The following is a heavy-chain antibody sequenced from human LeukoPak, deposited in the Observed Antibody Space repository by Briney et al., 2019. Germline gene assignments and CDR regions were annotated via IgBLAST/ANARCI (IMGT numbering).Heavy chain of an antibody. V-gene: IGHV3-33*01. CDR3: ARGKYSSGWYYFDY. D-gene: IGHD6-19*01. Sequence: GGSLRLSCAASGFTVNNYGMHWVRQAPGKWLEWVVVIWYDEIKKYYGDSVKGRFPMSRDNSKNTLYLQMDSLRVEDTAVYYCARGKYSSGWYYFDYWGQGTLVTVSS. CDR1: GFTVNNYG. J-gene: IGHJ4*02. CDR2: IWYDEIKK.